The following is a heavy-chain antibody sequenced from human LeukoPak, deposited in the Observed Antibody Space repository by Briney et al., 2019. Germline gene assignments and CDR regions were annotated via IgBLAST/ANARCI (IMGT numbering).Heavy chain of an antibody. V-gene: IGHV4-34*01. CDR2: INHSGST. J-gene: IGHJ4*02. CDR3: ARRPRNSGSHDGPSGLDY. Sequence: SETLSLTCAVYGGSFSGYYCSWIRQPPGKGLEWIGEINHSGSTKYNPSLKSRVTISVDTSKNQFSLKLSSVTAADRAMYYCARRPRNSGSHDGPSGLDYWGQGTLVTVSS. D-gene: IGHD1-26*01. CDR1: GGSFSGYY.